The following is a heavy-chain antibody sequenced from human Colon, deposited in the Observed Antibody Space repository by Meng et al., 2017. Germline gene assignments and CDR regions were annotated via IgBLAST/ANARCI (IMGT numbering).Heavy chain of an antibody. Sequence: GGSLRLSCAASGFTLTAYPMKWVRQAPGKGLEWVSTISGTGDNTYYADSVKGRFTTSRDDSKNTLYLQMNSLRAEDTAVYYCARRPTNWGFSDYWGQGTLVTVSS. CDR1: GFTLTAYP. CDR2: ISGTGDNT. J-gene: IGHJ4*02. CDR3: ARRPTNWGFSDY. V-gene: IGHV3-23*01. D-gene: IGHD7-27*01.